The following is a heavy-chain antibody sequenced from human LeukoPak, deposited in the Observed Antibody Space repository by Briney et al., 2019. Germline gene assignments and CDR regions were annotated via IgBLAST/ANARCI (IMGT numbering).Heavy chain of an antibody. CDR3: TTGLRWRSIDY. J-gene: IGHJ4*02. CDR1: GFTFSNAW. V-gene: IGHV3-15*01. D-gene: IGHD4-23*01. CDR2: IKSKTDGGTT. Sequence: PGGSLRLSCAASGFTFSNAWMSWVRQAPGKGLEWVGRIKSKTDGGTTDYAAPVKGRFTISRDDSKNTLYLQMNSLKTEDTAAYYCTTGLRWRSIDYWGQGTLVTVSS.